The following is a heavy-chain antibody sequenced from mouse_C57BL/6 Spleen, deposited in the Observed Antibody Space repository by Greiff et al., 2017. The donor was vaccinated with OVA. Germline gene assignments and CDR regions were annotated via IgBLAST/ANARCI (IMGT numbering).Heavy chain of an antibody. J-gene: IGHJ2*01. CDR2: IYPGSGNT. CDR3: AREGVPHYFDY. CDR1: GYTFTDYY. V-gene: IGHV1-76*01. D-gene: IGHD2-14*01. Sequence: VQLQQSGAELVTPGASVKLSCKASGYTFTDYYINWVKQRPGQGLEWIARIYPGSGNTYYNEKFKGQATLTAEKSSSTAYMQLSSLTSEDSAVYFCAREGVPHYFDYWGQGTTRTVSS.